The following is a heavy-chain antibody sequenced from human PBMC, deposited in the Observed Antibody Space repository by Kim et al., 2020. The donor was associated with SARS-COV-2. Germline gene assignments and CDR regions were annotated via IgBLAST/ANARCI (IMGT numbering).Heavy chain of an antibody. CDR3: ARDAHIVVVVAAKFPYYGMDV. Sequence: GSLRLSCAASGFTFSSYSMNWVRQAPGKGLEWVSSISSSSSYIYYADSVKGRFTISRDNAKNSLYLQMNSLRAEDTAVYYCARDAHIVVVVAAKFPYYGMDVWGQGTTVTVSS. V-gene: IGHV3-21*01. D-gene: IGHD2-15*01. J-gene: IGHJ6*02. CDR1: GFTFSSYS. CDR2: ISSSSSYI.